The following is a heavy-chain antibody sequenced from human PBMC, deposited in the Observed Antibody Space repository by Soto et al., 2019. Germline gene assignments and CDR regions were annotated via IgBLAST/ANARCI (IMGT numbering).Heavy chain of an antibody. J-gene: IGHJ6*02. D-gene: IGHD3-3*01. Sequence: NHSETMSLTCTVSGGSITSGGHYWSWIRQHPEKGLEWIGYIYYSGSTYYNPSLKSRVTISVDTSKNQFSLKLRSVNVADTAVYYCARDQGGITIFGVPYGMDVWGQGTTVTVSS. CDR2: IYYSGST. CDR3: ARDQGGITIFGVPYGMDV. CDR1: GGSITSGGHY. V-gene: IGHV4-31*03.